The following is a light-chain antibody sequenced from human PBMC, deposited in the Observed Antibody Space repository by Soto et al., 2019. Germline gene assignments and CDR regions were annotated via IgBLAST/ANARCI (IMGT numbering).Light chain of an antibody. CDR2: MND. Sequence: QSVLTQPPSASGNPGQRLTISCSGSTSNILRNYVYWYRQLPGTAPRLLISMNDQRPSGVPDRCSGSKSGTSASLAISGLRSEDEADYYCASWDDSLSGYVFGTGTKLTVL. J-gene: IGLJ1*01. CDR3: ASWDDSLSGYV. CDR1: TSNILRNY. V-gene: IGLV1-47*01.